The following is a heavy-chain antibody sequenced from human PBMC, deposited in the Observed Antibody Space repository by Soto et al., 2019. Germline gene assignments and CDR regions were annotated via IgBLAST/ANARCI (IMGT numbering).Heavy chain of an antibody. CDR1: GYSFTSYW. CDR2: IYPGDSDT. V-gene: IGHV5-51*01. D-gene: IGHD4-17*01. CDR3: ARVGHGDYDSYYYYYGMDV. J-gene: IGHJ6*02. Sequence: ESLKISCKGSGYSFTSYWIGWVRQMPGKGLEWMGIIYPGDSDTRYSPSFQGQVTISADKSISTAYLQWSSLKASDTAMYYCARVGHGDYDSYYYYYGMDVWGQGTTVTVSS.